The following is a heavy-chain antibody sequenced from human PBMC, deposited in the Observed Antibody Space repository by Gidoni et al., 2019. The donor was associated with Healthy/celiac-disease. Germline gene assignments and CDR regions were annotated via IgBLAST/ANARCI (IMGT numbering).Heavy chain of an antibody. J-gene: IGHJ4*02. CDR3: AREGMAVAGDPFDY. V-gene: IGHV3-53*01. CDR2: IYSGGST. D-gene: IGHD6-19*01. CDR1: GFTVSSNY. Sequence: EVQLVESGGGLIQPGGSLRLSCAASGFTVSSNYMSWVRQAPGKGLEWVSVIYSGGSTYYADSVKGRFTISRDNSKNTLYLQMNSLRAEDTAVYYCAREGMAVAGDPFDYWGQGTLVTVSS.